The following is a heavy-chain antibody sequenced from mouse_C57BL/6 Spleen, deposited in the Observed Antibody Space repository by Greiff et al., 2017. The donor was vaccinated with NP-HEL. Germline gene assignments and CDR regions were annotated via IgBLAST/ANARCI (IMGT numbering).Heavy chain of an antibody. D-gene: IGHD1-1*01. V-gene: IGHV5-4*01. CDR2: ISDGGSYT. CDR1: GFTFSSYA. Sequence: EVQGVESGGGLVKPGGSLKLSCAASGFTFSSYAMSWVRQTPEKRLEWVATISDGGSYTYYPDNVKGRFTISRDNAKNNLYLQMSHLKSEDTAMYYCARDKILGSSYAYYAMDYWGQGTSVTVSS. J-gene: IGHJ4*01. CDR3: ARDKILGSSYAYYAMDY.